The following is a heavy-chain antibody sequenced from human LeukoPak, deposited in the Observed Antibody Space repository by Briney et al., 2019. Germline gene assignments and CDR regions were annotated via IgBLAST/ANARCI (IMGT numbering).Heavy chain of an antibody. D-gene: IGHD2-2*01. J-gene: IGHJ3*02. CDR1: GGSISHFY. V-gene: IGHV4-59*01. CDR3: ARVAYCSYTSCYSNAFDI. Sequence: SETLSLTCTVSGGSISHFYWTWIRQPPGKGLEWIGYIYHSGSTTYNPSLKSRVTISVDTSKNQFSLKLSSVTAADTAVYYCARVAYCSYTSCYSNAFDIWGQGSLVTVSS. CDR2: IYHSGST.